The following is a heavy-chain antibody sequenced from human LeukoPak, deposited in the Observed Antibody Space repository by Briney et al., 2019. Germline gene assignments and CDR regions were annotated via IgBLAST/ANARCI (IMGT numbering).Heavy chain of an antibody. Sequence: SETLSPTCTVSGYSISSGYYWGWIRQPPGKGLEWIGSIYHSGSTYYNPSLKSRVTISADTSKNQFSLKLSSVTAADTAVYYCARGGSYLSAFDIWGQGTMVTVSS. CDR1: GYSISSGYY. D-gene: IGHD1-26*01. CDR2: IYHSGST. J-gene: IGHJ3*02. CDR3: ARGGSYLSAFDI. V-gene: IGHV4-38-2*02.